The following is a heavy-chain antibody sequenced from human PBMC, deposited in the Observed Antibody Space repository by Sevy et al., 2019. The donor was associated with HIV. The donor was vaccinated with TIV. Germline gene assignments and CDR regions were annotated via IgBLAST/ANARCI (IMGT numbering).Heavy chain of an antibody. Sequence: GESLKISCAASGFTFSSYAMSWVRQAPGKGLEWVSAISGSGGSTYYADSVKGRFTISRDNSKNTLYLQMNSLRAEDTAVYYCAISQVAAAQHWGQGTLVTVSS. CDR1: GFTFSSYA. CDR2: ISGSGGST. V-gene: IGHV3-23*01. J-gene: IGHJ1*01. CDR3: AISQVAAAQH. D-gene: IGHD6-13*01.